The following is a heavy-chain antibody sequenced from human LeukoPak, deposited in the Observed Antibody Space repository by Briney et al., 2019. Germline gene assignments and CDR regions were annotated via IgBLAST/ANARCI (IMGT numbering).Heavy chain of an antibody. J-gene: IGHJ6*02. CDR3: ARGSGSYSAYYYYGMDV. D-gene: IGHD1-26*01. CDR1: GGSISSYY. Sequence: SETLSLTCTVSGGSISSYYWSWIRQPPGKGLEWIGYIYYSGSTNYNPSLKSRVTISVDTSKNQFSLKLTSVTAADTAVYYCARGSGSYSAYYYYGMDVWGQGTTVTVSS. V-gene: IGHV4-59*01. CDR2: IYYSGST.